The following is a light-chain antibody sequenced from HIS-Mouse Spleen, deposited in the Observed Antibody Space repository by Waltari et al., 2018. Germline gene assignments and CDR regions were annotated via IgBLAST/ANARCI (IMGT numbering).Light chain of an antibody. V-gene: IGLV2-14*03. J-gene: IGLJ1*01. CDR2: DVS. CDR1: ISDVGGYTY. Sequence: QSALTQPASVSGSPGQSTTIPCTGTISDVGGYTYVSWYQQHPGKAPKLMIYDVSNRPSGVSNRFSGSKSGNTASLTISGLQAEDEADYYCSSYTSSSTYVFGTGTKVTVL. CDR3: SSYTSSSTYV.